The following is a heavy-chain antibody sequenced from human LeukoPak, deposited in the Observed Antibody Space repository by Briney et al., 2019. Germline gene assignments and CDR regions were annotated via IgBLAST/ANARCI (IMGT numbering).Heavy chain of an antibody. CDR2: ISGTTGNT. J-gene: IGHJ4*02. D-gene: IGHD2-15*01. CDR1: GFTFSHYA. Sequence: GGSLRLSCASSGFTFSHYAMSWVRQARGKGLEGVSTISGTTGNTYYADSVKGRFTISRDNSKSTMYLQMNSLRAEDTAVYYCAKVLRSGGSCYPDWGQGTLVTVSS. CDR3: AKVLRSGGSCYPD. V-gene: IGHV3-23*01.